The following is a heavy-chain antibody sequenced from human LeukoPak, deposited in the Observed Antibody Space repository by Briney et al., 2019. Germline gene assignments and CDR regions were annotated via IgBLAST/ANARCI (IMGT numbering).Heavy chain of an antibody. J-gene: IGHJ4*02. Sequence: ASVKVSCKASGYTFTGYYMHWVRQAPGQGLEWIGGIIPIFGTANYAQKFQGRVTITADESTSTAYMELSSLRSEDTAVYYCARDYYDSSGYYPRHFDYWGQGTLVTVSS. V-gene: IGHV1-69*13. CDR3: ARDYYDSSGYYPRHFDY. CDR2: IIPIFGTA. D-gene: IGHD3-22*01. CDR1: GYTFTGYY.